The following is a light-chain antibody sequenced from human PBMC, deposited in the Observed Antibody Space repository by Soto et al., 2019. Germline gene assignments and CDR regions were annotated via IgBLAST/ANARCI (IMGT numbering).Light chain of an antibody. J-gene: IGKJ4*01. CDR2: DAS. Sequence: EIVLTQSPATLSLSPGERATLSCRASQSVSSYLAWYQQKPGQAPRLLIYDASNRATGIPARFSGSGSGTEYTLTISSLEPEDFAIYYCQQRSNWPPVTFGGGTKVEIK. CDR3: QQRSNWPPVT. V-gene: IGKV3-11*01. CDR1: QSVSSY.